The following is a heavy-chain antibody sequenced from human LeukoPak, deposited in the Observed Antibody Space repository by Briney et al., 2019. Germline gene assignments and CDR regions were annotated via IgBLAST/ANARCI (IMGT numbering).Heavy chain of an antibody. CDR2: ISGSGGST. V-gene: IGHV3-23*01. J-gene: IGHJ6*02. CDR1: GFTFSSYS. CDR3: AKDLVTRGPDYYGMDV. Sequence: GGSLRLSCAASGFTFSSYSMNWVRQAPGKGLEWVSAISGSGGSTYYADSVKGRFTISRDNSKNTLYLQMNSLRAEDTAVYYCAKDLVTRGPDYYGMDVWGQGTTVTVSS. D-gene: IGHD2-21*02.